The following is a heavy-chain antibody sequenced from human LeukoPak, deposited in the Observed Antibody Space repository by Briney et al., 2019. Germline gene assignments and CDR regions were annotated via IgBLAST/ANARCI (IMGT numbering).Heavy chain of an antibody. V-gene: IGHV4-39*01. CDR2: IYYSGST. CDR1: GGSISSSSYY. Sequence: PSETLSLTCTVSGGSISSSSYYWGWIRQPPGKGLEWIGSIYYSGSTYYNPSLKSRVTISVDTSKNQFSLKLSSVTAADTAVYYCARTGAREISIAVAGTPGHFDYWGQGTLVTVSS. D-gene: IGHD6-19*01. J-gene: IGHJ4*02. CDR3: ARTGAREISIAVAGTPGHFDY.